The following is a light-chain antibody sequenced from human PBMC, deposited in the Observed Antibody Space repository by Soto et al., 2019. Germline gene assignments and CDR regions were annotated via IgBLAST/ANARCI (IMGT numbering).Light chain of an antibody. Sequence: QPVLTQSPSASASLGASVKLTCTLSSGHSSYVIAWHKQQPEKGPRYLMKVNSDGSHSKGDGIPDRFSGSSSGAERYLTISSLHSEDEADYCCQTWGTGIQVFGAGAQLTVL. CDR3: QTWGTGIQV. J-gene: IGLJ7*01. V-gene: IGLV4-69*01. CDR1: SGHSSYV. CDR2: VNSDGSH.